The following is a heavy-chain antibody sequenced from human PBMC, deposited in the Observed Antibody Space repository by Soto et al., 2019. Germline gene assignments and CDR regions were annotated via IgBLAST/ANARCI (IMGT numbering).Heavy chain of an antibody. CDR3: SRVLDSLGFDDAFDI. CDR2: IIPFFGTA. CDR1: GGTFSSYA. V-gene: IGHV1-69*01. Sequence: QVQLVQSGAEVKKPGSSVKVSCKVSGGTFSSYAISWVRQAPGQGLEWMGGIIPFFGTANYAQKFQGRVTITAGEYTSTAYMELSSMICADTAVDYCSRVLDSLGFDDAFDIWGQGTMVTVSS. J-gene: IGHJ3*02. D-gene: IGHD3-22*01.